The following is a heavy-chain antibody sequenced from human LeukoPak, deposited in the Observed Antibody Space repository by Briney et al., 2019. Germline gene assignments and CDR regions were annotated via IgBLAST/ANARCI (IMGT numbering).Heavy chain of an antibody. CDR3: ARGRGYCSGGSCYYYYYGMDV. J-gene: IGHJ6*02. CDR1: GGSFSGCY. Sequence: PSETLSLTCAVYGGSFSGCYWSWIRQPPGKGLEWIGEINHSGSTNYNPSLKSRVTISVDTSKNQFSLKLSSVTAADTAVYYCARGRGYCSGGSCYYYYYGMDVWGQGTTVTVSS. CDR2: INHSGST. D-gene: IGHD2-15*01. V-gene: IGHV4-34*01.